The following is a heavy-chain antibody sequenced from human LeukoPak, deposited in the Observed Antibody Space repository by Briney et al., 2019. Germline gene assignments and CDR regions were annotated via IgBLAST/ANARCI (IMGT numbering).Heavy chain of an antibody. J-gene: IGHJ4*02. CDR1: GGTFSSYA. D-gene: IGHD2-8*01. Sequence: SVKVSCKASGGTFSSYAISWVRQAPGQGLEWMGGIIPTFGTANYAQKFQGRVTITTDESTSTAYMELSSLRSEDTAVYYCAGSMLPNYYFDYWGQGTLVTVSS. CDR3: AGSMLPNYYFDY. V-gene: IGHV1-69*05. CDR2: IIPTFGTA.